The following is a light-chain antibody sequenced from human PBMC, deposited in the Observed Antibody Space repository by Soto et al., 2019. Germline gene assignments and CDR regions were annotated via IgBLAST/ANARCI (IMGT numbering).Light chain of an antibody. V-gene: IGKV1-39*01. CDR3: PQSYSNIGT. CDR2: AAS. J-gene: IGKJ1*01. Sequence: DIQMTQSPSSLSASVGDRVTITCRASQSISSYLNWYQQKPGKAPKLLIYAASSLQSGVPSRFSGSGSGTDFTLTISSLQPEDVATYLCPQSYSNIGTFGQGNKLDIK. CDR1: QSISSY.